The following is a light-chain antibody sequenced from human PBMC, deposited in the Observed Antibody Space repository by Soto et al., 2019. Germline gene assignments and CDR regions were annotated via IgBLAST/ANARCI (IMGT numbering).Light chain of an antibody. J-gene: IGKJ1*01. CDR3: QQYNSYSWT. CDR1: QSISSW. V-gene: IGKV1-5*01. CDR2: DAS. Sequence: DIQMTQSPSTLSAFVGDRVTITCRASQSISSWLAWYQQKPGKAPKVLIYDASSLESGVPSRFSGSGSGTEFTLTISRLQPDDFATYYCQQYNSYSWTFGQGTKVDI.